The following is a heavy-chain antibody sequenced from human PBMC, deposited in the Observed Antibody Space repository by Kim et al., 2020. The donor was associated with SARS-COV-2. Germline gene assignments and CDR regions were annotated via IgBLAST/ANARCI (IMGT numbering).Heavy chain of an antibody. V-gene: IGHV5-10-1*01. Sequence: YSPSFQGHVTISADKSISTAYLQWSSLKASDTAMYYCARHLNWGIYAFDIWGQGTMVTVSS. J-gene: IGHJ3*02. D-gene: IGHD7-27*01. CDR3: ARHLNWGIYAFDI.